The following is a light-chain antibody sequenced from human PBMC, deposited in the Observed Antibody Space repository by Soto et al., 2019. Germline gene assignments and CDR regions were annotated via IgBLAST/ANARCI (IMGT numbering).Light chain of an antibody. CDR3: LLSDSGTWV. CDR1: SGGVTIGHY. V-gene: IGLV7-46*01. CDR2: DTN. Sequence: QAVVTQEPSLTVSPGGTVTLTCGSSSGGVTIGHYPYWCQQKPGQAPRTLIYDTNNRHSWTPARFSGSLLGGKAALTLSGAQPGDEAEYYCLLSDSGTWVFGGGTKLTVL. J-gene: IGLJ3*02.